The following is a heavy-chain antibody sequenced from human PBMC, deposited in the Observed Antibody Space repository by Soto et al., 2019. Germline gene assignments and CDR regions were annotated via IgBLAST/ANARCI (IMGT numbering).Heavy chain of an antibody. V-gene: IGHV3-23*01. Sequence: EVQLLESGGGSVQPGGSLRLSCAASGFTFSTYAMSWVRQAPGKGLEWVSSISGSGDTTYYADSVKGRFTISRDNSKNTLDLQRISLRAEDTAVYYCARGERAYRSGWSSYFDYWGQGTLVTVSS. D-gene: IGHD6-19*01. J-gene: IGHJ4*02. CDR1: GFTFSTYA. CDR2: ISGSGDTT. CDR3: ARGERAYRSGWSSYFDY.